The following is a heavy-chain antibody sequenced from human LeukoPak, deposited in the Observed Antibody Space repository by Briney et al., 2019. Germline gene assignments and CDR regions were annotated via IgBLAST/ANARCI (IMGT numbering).Heavy chain of an antibody. V-gene: IGHV4-61*01. D-gene: IGHD3-16*01. CDR3: ARGASGGSGHAY. CDR1: GGSVSSGSYY. Sequence: SETLSLTCTVSGGSVSSGSYYWSWIRQPPGKGLEWIGYIYYSGSTNYNPSLKSRVTISVDTSKNQFSLKLSSVTAADTAVYYCARGASGGSGHAYWGQGTLVTVSS. CDR2: IYYSGST. J-gene: IGHJ4*02.